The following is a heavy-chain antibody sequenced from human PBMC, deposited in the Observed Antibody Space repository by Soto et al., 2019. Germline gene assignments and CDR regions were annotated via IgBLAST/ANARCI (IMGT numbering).Heavy chain of an antibody. CDR3: ATLPPRIVVVKTEIPT. Sequence: PSETLSLTCAVSGTSISSTFWWTWVRQPPGKGLEWIGEIYHSGSTKYNPSLKSRVTTSVDKSNNQFSLELRAVTAADTAVYYCATLPPRIVVVKTEIPTWGQGTLVTVSS. V-gene: IGHV4-4*02. CDR2: IYHSGST. D-gene: IGHD2-15*01. CDR1: GTSISSTFW. J-gene: IGHJ5*02.